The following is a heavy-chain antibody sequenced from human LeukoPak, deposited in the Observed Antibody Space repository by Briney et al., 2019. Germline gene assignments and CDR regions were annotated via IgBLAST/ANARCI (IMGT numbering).Heavy chain of an antibody. J-gene: IGHJ6*02. CDR1: GHTSTTYA. V-gene: IGHV1-3*01. CDR2: INAGNGNI. Sequence: GASVKVSCKASGHTSTTYAIHWVRQAPGQGLEWMGWINAGNGNIKYSQKLQGRVTITGDTSASTAYVELSSLRSEDTAVDYCARGYCSSTSCYMDVWGQGTTVT. D-gene: IGHD2-2*01. CDR3: ARGYCSSTSCYMDV.